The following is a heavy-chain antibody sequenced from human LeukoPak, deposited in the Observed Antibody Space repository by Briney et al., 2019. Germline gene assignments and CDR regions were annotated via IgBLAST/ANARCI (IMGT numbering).Heavy chain of an antibody. V-gene: IGHV1-69*05. CDR2: IIPIFGTA. D-gene: IGHD6-13*01. Sequence: SVKVSCKASGGTFSSYAISWVRQAPGQGLEWMGGIIPIFGTANYAQKFQGRVTITTDESTSTAYMELSSLRSEDTAVYYCARGVAAVEPDYYYYMDVWGKGTTVTVSS. J-gene: IGHJ6*03. CDR3: ARGVAAVEPDYYYYMDV. CDR1: GGTFSSYA.